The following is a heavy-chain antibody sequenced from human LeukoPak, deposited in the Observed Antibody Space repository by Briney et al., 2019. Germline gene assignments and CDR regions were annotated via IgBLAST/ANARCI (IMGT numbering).Heavy chain of an antibody. D-gene: IGHD5-18*01. CDR2: IYTSGST. CDR1: GGSISSGSYY. Sequence: PSETLSLTCTVSGGSISSGSYYWSWIRQPAGKGLEWIGRIYTSGSTNYNPSLKSRVTISVDTSKNQFSLKLSSVTAADTAVYYCARSSPEYSWIQLWRAFDYWGQGTLVTVSS. J-gene: IGHJ4*02. V-gene: IGHV4-61*02. CDR3: ARSSPEYSWIQLWRAFDY.